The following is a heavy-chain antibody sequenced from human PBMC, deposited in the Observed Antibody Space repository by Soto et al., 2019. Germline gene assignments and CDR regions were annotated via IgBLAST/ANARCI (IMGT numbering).Heavy chain of an antibody. J-gene: IGHJ3*02. Sequence: ASVKVSCKASGCIFTSYYMHWVRQAPGQGLEWMGIINPSGGGTSYAQKFQGRVTMTSDTSTTTVYMELSSLTSEDTAVYYCARDRTVARDTFDIWGRGTMVTVSS. D-gene: IGHD4-17*01. CDR2: INPSGGGT. CDR3: ARDRTVARDTFDI. CDR1: GCIFTSYY. V-gene: IGHV1-46*01.